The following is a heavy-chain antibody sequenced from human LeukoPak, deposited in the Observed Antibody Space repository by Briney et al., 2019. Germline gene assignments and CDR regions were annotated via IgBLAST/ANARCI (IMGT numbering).Heavy chain of an antibody. CDR3: AREGYSSGWYAY. CDR2: INHSGST. Sequence: SETLSLTCAVYGGSFSGYYWSWIRQPPGKGLEWIGEINHSGSTNYNPSLKSRVTISVDTSKTQFSLKLSSVTAADTAVYYCAREGYSSGWYAYWGQGTLVTVSS. D-gene: IGHD6-19*01. V-gene: IGHV4-34*01. J-gene: IGHJ4*02. CDR1: GGSFSGYY.